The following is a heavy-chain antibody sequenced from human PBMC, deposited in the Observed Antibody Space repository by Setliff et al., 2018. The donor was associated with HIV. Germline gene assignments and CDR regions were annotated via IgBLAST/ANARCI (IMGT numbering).Heavy chain of an antibody. CDR3: ARGPQYNFWGGYLGL. CDR1: GLTFSNYW. CDR2: IDSDGSDT. D-gene: IGHD3-3*01. V-gene: IGHV3-74*01. J-gene: IGHJ4*02. Sequence: GKSLRLSCAASGLTFSNYWMHWVRQAPGKGLEWVSRIDSDGSDTNYADSVRGRFTISRDNAKNTVYLQLTSLRAEDTAVYYCARGPQYNFWGGYLGLWGQGTLVTVSS.